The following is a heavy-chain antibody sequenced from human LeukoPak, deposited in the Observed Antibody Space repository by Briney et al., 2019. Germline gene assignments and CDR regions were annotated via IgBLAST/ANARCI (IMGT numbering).Heavy chain of an antibody. V-gene: IGHV4-34*01. CDR2: INHSGST. CDR1: GGSFSGYY. Sequence: SETLSLTCAVYGGSFSGYYWSWIRQPPGKGLEWIGEINHSGSTNYNPSLKSRVTISVDTSKNQFSLKLSSVTAADTAVYYCARTETVVTPHFDYWGQGTLVTVS. J-gene: IGHJ4*02. D-gene: IGHD4-23*01. CDR3: ARTETVVTPHFDY.